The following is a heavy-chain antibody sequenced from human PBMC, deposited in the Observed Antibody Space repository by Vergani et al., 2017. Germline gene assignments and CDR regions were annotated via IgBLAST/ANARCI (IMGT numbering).Heavy chain of an antibody. V-gene: IGHV4-38-2*02. CDR1: GYSISRGYY. Sequence: QVQLQESGPGLVKPSETLSLTCTVSGYSISRGYYWGWIRQPPGKGLEWIGSIYHSGSTYYNPSLKSRVTISVDTSKNQFSLKLSSVTAADTAVYYCARGTNSISSGWYGGWFDPWGQGTLVTVSS. CDR2: IYHSGST. CDR3: ARGTNSISSGWYGGWFDP. J-gene: IGHJ5*02. D-gene: IGHD6-19*01.